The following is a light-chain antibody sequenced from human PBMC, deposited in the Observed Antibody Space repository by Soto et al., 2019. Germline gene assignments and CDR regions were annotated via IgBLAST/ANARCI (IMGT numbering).Light chain of an antibody. V-gene: IGKV3-20*01. CDR3: HQYGSSPPYP. Sequence: EIVLTQSPGTLSLSPGERATLSCRASQSVSSSYLAWYQQKPGQAPRLLIYGASSRATGIPDRFSGSGSGTYFTLTISRLEPEDFAVYYCHQYGSSPPYPFGQGTKLEIK. CDR2: GAS. J-gene: IGKJ2*01. CDR1: QSVSSSY.